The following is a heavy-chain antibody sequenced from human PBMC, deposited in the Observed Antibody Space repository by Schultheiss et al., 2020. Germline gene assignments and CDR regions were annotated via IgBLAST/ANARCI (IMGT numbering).Heavy chain of an antibody. J-gene: IGHJ6*02. Sequence: GGSLRLSCAASGFTVSSNYMSWVRQAPGKGLEWVAVISYDGSNKYYADSVKGRFTISRDNSKNTLYLQMNSLRVEDTAVYYCARDGGSTDTSVYSDYYGMDVWGLGTTVTVSS. V-gene: IGHV3-30-3*01. CDR2: ISYDGSNK. CDR3: ARDGGSTDTSVYSDYYGMDV. CDR1: GFTVSSNY. D-gene: IGHD3-22*01.